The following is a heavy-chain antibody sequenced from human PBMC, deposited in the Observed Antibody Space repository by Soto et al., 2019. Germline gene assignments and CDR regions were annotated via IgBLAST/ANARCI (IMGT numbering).Heavy chain of an antibody. CDR2: ISYDGSNK. Sequence: GGSLRLSCAASGFTFSSYAMHWVRQAPGKGLEWVAVISYDGSNKYYADSVKGRFTISRDNSKNTLYLQMNSLRAEDTAVYYCAREGSGGGPSLYAFDIWGQGTMVNVSS. V-gene: IGHV3-30-3*01. CDR1: GFTFSSYA. CDR3: AREGSGGGPSLYAFDI. D-gene: IGHD2-15*01. J-gene: IGHJ3*02.